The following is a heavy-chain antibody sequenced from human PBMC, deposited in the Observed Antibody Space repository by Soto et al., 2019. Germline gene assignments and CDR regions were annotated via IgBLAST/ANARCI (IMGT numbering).Heavy chain of an antibody. J-gene: IGHJ6*02. V-gene: IGHV1-18*01. Sequence: QVQLVQSGAEVKKPGASVKVSCKASGYTFTNYGISWVRQAPGQGLEWMGWISAYNGNINYAQKLQGRDTMTTDTSTSTAYMELRRLRSDDSAMYYCASSYCGGNCYSILPLDYYYYGMDVWGQGTTVTVSS. CDR1: GYTFTNYG. D-gene: IGHD2-21*02. CDR2: ISAYNGNI. CDR3: ASSYCGGNCYSILPLDYYYYGMDV.